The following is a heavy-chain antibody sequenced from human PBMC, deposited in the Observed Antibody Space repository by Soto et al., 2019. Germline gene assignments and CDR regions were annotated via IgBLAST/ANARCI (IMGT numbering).Heavy chain of an antibody. Sequence: PGGPLRLSGPPSGFTFIPIPMLWFRQPPGKGLECVSSISGNSDTTAYTDSVKGRFTISRDNSKNTLYLQMNSLRAEDTAVYYCTGGPSTDILSGFDHWGQGTQVTVSS. CDR3: TGGPSTDILSGFDH. CDR1: GFTFIPIP. CDR2: ISGNSDTT. J-gene: IGHJ4*02. D-gene: IGHD6-25*01. V-gene: IGHV3-23*01.